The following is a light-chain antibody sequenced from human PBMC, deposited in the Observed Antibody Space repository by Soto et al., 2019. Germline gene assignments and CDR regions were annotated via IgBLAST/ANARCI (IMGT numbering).Light chain of an antibody. CDR3: NSYTTGTTWV. CDR1: TSDVGRYNY. J-gene: IGLJ3*02. V-gene: IGLV2-14*01. Sequence: QSALTQPASVSGSPGQSITISCTGTTSDVGRYNYVSWHQQHPGKAPKLLIFDVSNRPSGVSDRFSGSKSGYTASLTISGLQAEDEADYYCNSYTTGTTWVFGGGTKLTVL. CDR2: DVS.